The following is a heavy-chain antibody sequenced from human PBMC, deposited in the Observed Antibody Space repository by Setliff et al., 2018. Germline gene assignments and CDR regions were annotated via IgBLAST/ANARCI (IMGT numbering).Heavy chain of an antibody. CDR2: IYYSGST. J-gene: IGHJ4*02. CDR1: GGSISSYY. Sequence: SETLSLTCTVSGGSISSYYWSWIRQPPGKGLEWIGYIYYSGSTNYNPSLKSRVTISVDTSKNQFSLKLSSVTAADTAVYYCAREGSGSYAYFDYWGQGTLVTVSS. V-gene: IGHV4-59*01. D-gene: IGHD1-26*01. CDR3: AREGSGSYAYFDY.